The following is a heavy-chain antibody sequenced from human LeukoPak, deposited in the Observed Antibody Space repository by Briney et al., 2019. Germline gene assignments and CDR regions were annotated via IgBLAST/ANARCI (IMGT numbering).Heavy chain of an antibody. CDR3: ARELLRFGESNFDF. J-gene: IGHJ4*02. V-gene: IGHV1-8*03. CDR2: MNPNSGNT. Sequence: PGASVKVSCKASGYTFTSYDINWVRQATGQGLEWMGWMNPNSGNTGYAQKFQGRVTITRNTSISTAYMELSSLRSEDTAVYYFARELLRFGESNFDFWGQGTLVTVSS. CDR1: GYTFTSYD. D-gene: IGHD3-10*01.